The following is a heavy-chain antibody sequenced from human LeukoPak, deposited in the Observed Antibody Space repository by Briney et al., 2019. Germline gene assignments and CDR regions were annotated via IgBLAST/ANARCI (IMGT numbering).Heavy chain of an antibody. D-gene: IGHD6-13*01. V-gene: IGHV4-30-2*01. Sequence: PSQTLSLTCTVSGGSISSGGYYWSWIRQPPGKGLEWIVYIYHSGSTYYNPSLKSRVTISVDRSKNQFSLKLSSVTAADTAVYYCARDHPDSSSWYDYWGQGTLVTVSS. CDR1: GGSISSGGYY. CDR3: ARDHPDSSSWYDY. J-gene: IGHJ4*02. CDR2: IYHSGST.